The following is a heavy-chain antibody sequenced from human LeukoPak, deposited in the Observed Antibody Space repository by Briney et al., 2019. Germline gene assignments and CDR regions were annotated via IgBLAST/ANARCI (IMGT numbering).Heavy chain of an antibody. Sequence: GGSLKLSCAASGFTFSSYSMNWVRQAPGKGLEWVSYISSSSSTIYYADSVKGQFTISRDNAKNSLYLQMNSLRDEDTAVYYCARGPYYDSSGYCDYWGQRPVVPVSS. CDR3: ARGPYYDSSGYCDY. CDR1: GFTFSSYS. V-gene: IGHV3-48*02. CDR2: ISSSSSTI. D-gene: IGHD3-22*01. J-gene: IGHJ4*02.